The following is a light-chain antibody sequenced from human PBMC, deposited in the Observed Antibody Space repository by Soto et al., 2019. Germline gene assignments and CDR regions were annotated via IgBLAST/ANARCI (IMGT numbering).Light chain of an antibody. CDR2: TIN. J-gene: IGLJ3*02. CDR1: SSNIGSNT. V-gene: IGLV1-44*01. Sequence: QAVVTQPPSASGTPGQRVTISCSGSSSNIGSNTVNWYQQLPGTAPKLLIYTINQRPSGVPDRFSGSRSGTSASLAISGLQSEDEAHYYCAAWDDSLNGVVFGGGTKVTVL. CDR3: AAWDDSLNGVV.